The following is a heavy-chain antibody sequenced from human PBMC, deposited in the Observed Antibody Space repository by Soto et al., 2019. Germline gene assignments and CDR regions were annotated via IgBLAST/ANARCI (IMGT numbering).Heavy chain of an antibody. Sequence: PSETLSLTCAVSGGSISSTSWWSWVRQPPGKGLEWIGDISHRGNTNYNPSLKSRLNISVDKSKNNFSLRLSSVTAADTAVYYCARGCSGGSCYPLMDVWGQGTTVTVSS. CDR1: GGSISSTSW. CDR2: ISHRGNT. D-gene: IGHD2-15*01. V-gene: IGHV4-4*02. CDR3: ARGCSGGSCYPLMDV. J-gene: IGHJ6*02.